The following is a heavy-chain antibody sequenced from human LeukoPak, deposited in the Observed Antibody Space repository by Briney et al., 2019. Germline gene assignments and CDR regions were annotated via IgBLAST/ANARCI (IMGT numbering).Heavy chain of an antibody. D-gene: IGHD4-11*01. CDR1: GFTFSSYS. J-gene: IGHJ4*02. CDR2: ISSSSSTI. CDR3: ARNYRIDY. V-gene: IGHV3-48*01. Sequence: SGGSLRLSCAASGFTFSSYSMNWVRQAPGKGLEWVSYISSSSSTIYYADSVKGRFTISRDNAKNSLHLQMNSLRAEDTAVYYCARNYRIDYWGQGTLVTVSS.